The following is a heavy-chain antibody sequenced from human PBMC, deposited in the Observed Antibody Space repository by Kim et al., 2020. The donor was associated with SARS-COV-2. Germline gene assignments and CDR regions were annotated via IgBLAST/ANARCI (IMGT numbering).Heavy chain of an antibody. CDR2: INHSGST. CDR3: ARGPMGRGHAHITMVRGALDY. D-gene: IGHD3-10*01. CDR1: GGSFSGYY. V-gene: IGHV4-34*01. J-gene: IGHJ4*02. Sequence: SETLSLTCAVYGGSFSGYYWSWIRQPPGKGLEWIGEINHSGSTNYNPSLKSRVTISVDTSKNQFSLKLSSVTAADTAVYYCARGPMGRGHAHITMVRGALDYWGQGTLVTVSS.